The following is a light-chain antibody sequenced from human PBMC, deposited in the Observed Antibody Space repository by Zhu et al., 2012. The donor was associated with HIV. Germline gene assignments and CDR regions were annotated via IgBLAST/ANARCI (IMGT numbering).Light chain of an antibody. J-gene: IGKJ2*01. CDR3: QQRSDWPPYT. Sequence: SLSPGERVTLSCRATEMMSPYVAWYQQTPGQSPRLLIYDTSTRATGVPARFITSLEPEDFAIYYCQQRSDWPPYTFGQGTKLEIK. V-gene: IGKV3-11*01. CDR2: DTS. CDR1: EMMSPY.